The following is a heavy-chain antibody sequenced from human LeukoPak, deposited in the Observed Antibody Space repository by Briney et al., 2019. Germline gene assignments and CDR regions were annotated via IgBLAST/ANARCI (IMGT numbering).Heavy chain of an antibody. CDR1: GFTFSGYG. J-gene: IGHJ4*02. V-gene: IGHV3-30*18. CDR3: AKSRPAGPGGYFDN. D-gene: IGHD3-16*01. Sequence: GGSLRLSCAGSGFTFSGYGMHWVRQAPGKGLEWVAVISYDGRKKYYADSLKGRLTISRDNSKTTLYLQMNSLRVEDTGIYYCAKSRPAGPGGYFDNWGQGTLVTVSS. CDR2: ISYDGRKK.